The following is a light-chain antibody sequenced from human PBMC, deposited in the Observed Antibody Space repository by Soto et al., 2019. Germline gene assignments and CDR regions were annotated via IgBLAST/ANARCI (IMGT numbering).Light chain of an antibody. CDR1: QSVSSN. Sequence: EIVMTQSPATLSVSPGERANLSCRASQSVSSNLAWYQQKPGQAPRLLIYGASTRATGIPARVSGSGSGTEFTLTISSLQSEDLAVYYCQHYNNWPPWTFGQGTKVELK. CDR2: GAS. CDR3: QHYNNWPPWT. V-gene: IGKV3-15*01. J-gene: IGKJ1*01.